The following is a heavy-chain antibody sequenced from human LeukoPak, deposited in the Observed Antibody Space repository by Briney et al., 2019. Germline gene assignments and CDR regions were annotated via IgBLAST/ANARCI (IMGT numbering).Heavy chain of an antibody. CDR1: GFTFSSYG. CDR3: ARGDSSGYFDY. J-gene: IGHJ4*02. D-gene: IGHD3-22*01. V-gene: IGHV3-33*01. CDR2: IWYDGSNK. Sequence: PGGFLRLSCAASGFTFSSYGMHWVRQAPGKGLEWVAVIWYDGSNKYYADSVKGRFTISRDNSKNTLYLQMNSLRAEDTAVYYCARGDSSGYFDYWGQGTLVTVSS.